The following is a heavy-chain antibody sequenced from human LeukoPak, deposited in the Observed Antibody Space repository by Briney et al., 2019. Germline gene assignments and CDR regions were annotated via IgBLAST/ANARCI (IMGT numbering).Heavy chain of an antibody. V-gene: IGHV4-34*01. Sequence: SETLSLTCAVYGGSFSGYYWSWIRQPPGKGLEWIGEINHSGSTNYNPSIKSRVTISVDTSKNQFSLNLTSVTAEDTAVYYCATDLGWGQGTLVTVSS. D-gene: IGHD4-17*01. CDR2: INHSGST. J-gene: IGHJ4*02. CDR1: GGSFSGYY. CDR3: ATDLG.